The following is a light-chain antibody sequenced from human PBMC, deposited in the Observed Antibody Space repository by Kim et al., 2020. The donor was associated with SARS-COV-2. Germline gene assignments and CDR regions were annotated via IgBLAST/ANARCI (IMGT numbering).Light chain of an antibody. CDR2: GAS. CDR3: QQYYNWPPLT. CDR1: QSVSNN. J-gene: IGKJ4*01. Sequence: EIVMTQSPATLSVSPGERATLSCRASQSVSNNLAWYQQKPGQAPRLLIYGASTRATGIPARFSGSGSGTEFTLTISSLQSEDFALYYCQQYYNWPPLTFGGGTKVEI. V-gene: IGKV3-15*01.